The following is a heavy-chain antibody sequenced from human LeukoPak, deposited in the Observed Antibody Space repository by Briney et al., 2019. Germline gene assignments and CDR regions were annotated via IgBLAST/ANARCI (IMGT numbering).Heavy chain of an antibody. CDR3: ARDEAIFGAGYYYGMDV. J-gene: IGHJ6*02. CDR2: INYSGST. Sequence: SQTLSLTCIVSGGSISSGGHYWSWIRQHPGKGLEWIGFINYSGSTYYNPSLKSRVTISVDTSQNQFSLKLSSVTAADTAVYYCARDEAIFGAGYYYGMDVWGQGTTVTVSS. CDR1: GGSISSGGHY. D-gene: IGHD3-3*01. V-gene: IGHV4-31*03.